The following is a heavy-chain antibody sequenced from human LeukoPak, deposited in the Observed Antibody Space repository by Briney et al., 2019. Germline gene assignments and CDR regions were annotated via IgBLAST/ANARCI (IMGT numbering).Heavy chain of an antibody. D-gene: IGHD3-22*01. CDR1: GGSISSSSYY. CDR2: IYYSATT. Sequence: PSETLSLTCTVSGGSISSSSYYWGWIRQPPGKGLEWIGSIYYSATTYYNPSLKSRVTISVDTSKNQFSLKLSSVTAADTAVYYCARERITMIVVVKPYAFDIWGQGTMVTASS. V-gene: IGHV4-39*07. CDR3: ARERITMIVVVKPYAFDI. J-gene: IGHJ3*02.